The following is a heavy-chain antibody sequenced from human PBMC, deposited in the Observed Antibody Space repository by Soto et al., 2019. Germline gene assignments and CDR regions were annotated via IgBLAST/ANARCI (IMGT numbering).Heavy chain of an antibody. CDR1: GFTFSSYG. CDR2: ISYDGSNK. CDR3: AKDWLATITGYYYGMDV. V-gene: IGHV3-30*18. J-gene: IGHJ6*02. Sequence: QVQLVESGGGVVQPGRSLRLSCAASGFTFSSYGMHWVRQAPGKGLEWEAVISYDGSNKYYADSVKGRFTISRDNSKNTLYLQMNSLRAEDTAVYYCAKDWLATITGYYYGMDVWGQGTTVTVSS. D-gene: IGHD5-12*01.